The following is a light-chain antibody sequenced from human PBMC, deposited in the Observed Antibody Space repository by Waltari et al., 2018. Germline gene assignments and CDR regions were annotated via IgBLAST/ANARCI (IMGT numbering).Light chain of an antibody. CDR1: SSDVGLYKL. Sequence: QSALTQPASVSASPGQAITLSCTGTSSDVGLYKLVAWYQQHPGKAPKLMIYEGSKRPSGVSNRFSGSKSGNTASLTISGLQAEDEADYYCCSYAGSSTYVFGTGTKVTVL. CDR2: EGS. J-gene: IGLJ1*01. V-gene: IGLV2-23*01. CDR3: CSYAGSSTYV.